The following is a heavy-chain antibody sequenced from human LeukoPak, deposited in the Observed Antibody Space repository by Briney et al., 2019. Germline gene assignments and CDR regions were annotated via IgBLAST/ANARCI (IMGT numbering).Heavy chain of an antibody. V-gene: IGHV4-59*01. J-gene: IGHJ4*02. CDR1: GGSFSTYY. CDR2: INYSGST. Sequence: SETLSLTCTVSGGSFSTYYWSWLRQPPGKGLEWVGYINYSGSTTYSPSLKSRVTISVDAFKSQFSLKLTSVTAADTAVYYCARGIKAGLGEAPAYWGQGTLVTVSS. D-gene: IGHD3-10*01. CDR3: ARGIKAGLGEAPAY.